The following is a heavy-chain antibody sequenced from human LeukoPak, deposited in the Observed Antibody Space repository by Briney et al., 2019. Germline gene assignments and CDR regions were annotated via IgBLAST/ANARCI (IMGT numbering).Heavy chain of an antibody. CDR1: GGSISSSSYY. D-gene: IGHD2-2*01. CDR2: IYYSGST. J-gene: IGHJ4*02. V-gene: IGHV4-39*01. CDR3: AKGYCSSTSCAAWYFDY. Sequence: PLETLSLTCTVSGGSISSSSYYWGWIRQPPGKGLEWIGSIYYSGSTYHNPSLKSRVTISVDTSKNQFSLKLSSVTAADTAVYYCAKGYCSSTSCAAWYFDYWGQGTLVTVSS.